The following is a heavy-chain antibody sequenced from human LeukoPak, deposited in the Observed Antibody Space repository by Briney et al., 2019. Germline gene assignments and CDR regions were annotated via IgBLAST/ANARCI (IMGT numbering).Heavy chain of an antibody. V-gene: IGHV4-38-2*02. Sequence: SETLSLTCAVSGYSITSGYYWGWIRQPPGKGLEWIGSIYHSGSTYYNPSLKSRVTISVDTSKNQFSLNLSSVTAADTAVYYCARDSSGWYYFDYWGQGTLVTVSS. CDR3: ARDSSGWYYFDY. J-gene: IGHJ4*02. CDR2: IYHSGST. CDR1: GYSITSGYY. D-gene: IGHD6-19*01.